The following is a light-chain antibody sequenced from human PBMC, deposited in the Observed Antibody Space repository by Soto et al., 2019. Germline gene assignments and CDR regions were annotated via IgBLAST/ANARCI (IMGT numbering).Light chain of an antibody. J-gene: IGKJ1*01. Sequence: DLQMTQSPSSLSASIGDRVTITCRASQTISNYLNWYQQKPGEAPKVLIYAASSLQSGVPSRFSGSGSGTDFTLTISSLQPEDFASYYCQQSYSTPWTFGQGTKVEIK. CDR2: AAS. CDR1: QTISNY. CDR3: QQSYSTPWT. V-gene: IGKV1-39*01.